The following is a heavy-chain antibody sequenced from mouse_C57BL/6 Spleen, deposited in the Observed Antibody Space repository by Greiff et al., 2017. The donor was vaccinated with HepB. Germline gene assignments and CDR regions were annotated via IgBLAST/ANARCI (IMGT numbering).Heavy chain of an antibody. CDR3: ARTYYSNHWYFDV. CDR1: GFTFSDYG. V-gene: IGHV5-17*01. Sequence: EVKLEESGGGLVKPGGSLKLSCAASGFTFSDYGMHWVRQAPEKGLEWVAYISSGSSTIYYADTVKGRFTISRDNAKNTLFLQMTSLRSEDTAMYYCARTYYSNHWYFDVWGTGTTVTVSS. J-gene: IGHJ1*03. D-gene: IGHD2-5*01. CDR2: ISSGSSTI.